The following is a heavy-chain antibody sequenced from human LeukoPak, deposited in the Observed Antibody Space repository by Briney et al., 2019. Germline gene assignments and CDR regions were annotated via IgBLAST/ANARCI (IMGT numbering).Heavy chain of an antibody. Sequence: GGSLRLSCAASGFTSSSYWMSWVRQAQGQGLERVANINQDGSQKYYVDSVKGRFTIARDNAKNSLYLQMNSLRADVRAVYYVRRNKFWSGYSDYWGQETRVTVSS. CDR1: GFTSSSYW. J-gene: IGHJ4*02. CDR3: RRNKFWSGYSDY. V-gene: IGHV3-7*01. CDR2: INQDGSQK. D-gene: IGHD3-3*01.